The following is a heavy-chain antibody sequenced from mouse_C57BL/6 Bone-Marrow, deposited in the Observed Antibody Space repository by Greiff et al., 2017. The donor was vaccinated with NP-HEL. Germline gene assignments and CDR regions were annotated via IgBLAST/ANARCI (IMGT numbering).Heavy chain of an antibody. CDR2: ISNGGGST. V-gene: IGHV5-12*01. Sequence: EVKVIESGGGLVQPGGSLKLSCAASGFTFSDYYMYWVRQTPEKRLEWVAYISNGGGSTYYPDTVKGRFTISRDNAKNTLYLQMSRLKSEETAMYYCARRDYGYFDVWGTGTTVTVSS. J-gene: IGHJ1*03. CDR1: GFTFSDYY. CDR3: ARRDYGYFDV.